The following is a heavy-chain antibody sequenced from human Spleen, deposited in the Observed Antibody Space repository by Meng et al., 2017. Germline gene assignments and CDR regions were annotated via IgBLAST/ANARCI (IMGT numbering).Heavy chain of an antibody. CDR3: ARRPHSTGFDS. CDR1: GFSLSTSGVG. D-gene: IGHD3-22*01. V-gene: IGHV2-5*02. CDR2: IYWDDDK. Sequence: QITLKESAPTLVKPTQTLTLTCTFSGFSLSTSGVGVGWICQPPGKALEWLALIYWDDDKRYSPSLKSRLMITKDTSKNQVVLSMTNMDPVDTATYYCARRPHSTGFDSWGQGTLVTVSS. J-gene: IGHJ4*02.